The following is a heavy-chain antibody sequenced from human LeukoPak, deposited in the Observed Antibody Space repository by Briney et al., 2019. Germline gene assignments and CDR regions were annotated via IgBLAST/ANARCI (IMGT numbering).Heavy chain of an antibody. CDR2: ISGSGGRT. CDR3: AKEREYYDSSGYSGFDY. Sequence: GGSLRLSCAASGFTFSSYAMNWVRQAPGKGLEWVSSISGSGGRTYYADSVKGRFTISRDNSKNTLFLQMNSQRAEDTAVYYCAKEREYYDSSGYSGFDYWGQGTLVTVSS. V-gene: IGHV3-23*01. J-gene: IGHJ4*02. D-gene: IGHD3-22*01. CDR1: GFTFSSYA.